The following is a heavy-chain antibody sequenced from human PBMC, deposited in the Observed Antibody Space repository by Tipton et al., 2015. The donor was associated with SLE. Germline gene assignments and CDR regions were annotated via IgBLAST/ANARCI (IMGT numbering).Heavy chain of an antibody. CDR1: GFTFSSYN. J-gene: IGHJ3*02. V-gene: IGHV3-21*01. CDR3: ASDLLLGEHHAFDI. D-gene: IGHD3-16*01. CDR2: ISSSSSYI. Sequence: QLVQSGGGLVKPGGSLRLSCAASGFTFSSYNMNWVRQAPGKGLEWVSSISSSSSYIYYADSVKGRFTISRDNAKNSLYLQMNSLRAEDTAVYYCASDLLLGEHHAFDIWGQGTMVTVSS.